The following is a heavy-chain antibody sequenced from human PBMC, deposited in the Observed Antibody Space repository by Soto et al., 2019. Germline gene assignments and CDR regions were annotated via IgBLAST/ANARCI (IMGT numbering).Heavy chain of an antibody. J-gene: IGHJ3*02. CDR3: AQYSSSWYGGDAFDI. Sequence: QITLKESGPTLVKPTQTLTLTCTFSGFSLSTSGVGVGWIRQPPGKALEWLALIYWDDDKRYSPSLKSRLTITKDTSKNQVVLTMTNMDPVDTATYYCAQYSSSWYGGDAFDIWGQGTTVTVSS. V-gene: IGHV2-5*02. CDR1: GFSLSTSGVG. D-gene: IGHD6-13*01. CDR2: IYWDDDK.